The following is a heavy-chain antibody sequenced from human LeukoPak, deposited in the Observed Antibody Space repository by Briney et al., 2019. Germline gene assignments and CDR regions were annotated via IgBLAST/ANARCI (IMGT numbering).Heavy chain of an antibody. V-gene: IGHV1-18*01. J-gene: IGHJ4*02. Sequence: GASVKVSCTASGYTFTSYGISWVRQAHGQGLKWMGWISAYKGNTNYAQKLQGRVTMTTDTSTSTAYMELRSLRSDDTAVYYCARDRREYSSSWYGERTIDYWGQGTLVTVSS. CDR2: ISAYKGNT. CDR3: ARDRREYSSSWYGERTIDY. CDR1: GYTFTSYG. D-gene: IGHD6-13*01.